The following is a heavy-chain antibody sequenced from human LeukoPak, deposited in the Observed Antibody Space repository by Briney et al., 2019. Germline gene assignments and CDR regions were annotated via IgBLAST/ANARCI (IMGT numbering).Heavy chain of an antibody. CDR2: IKSKTDGGTT. CDR1: GFTFSNAW. CDR3: TPTYYYGSGANY. Sequence: GGSLRLTCAASGFTFSNAWMSWVCQAPGKGLEWVGRIKSKTDGGTTDYAAPVKGRFTISRDDSKNTLYLQMNSLKTEDTAVYYCTPTYYYGSGANYWGQGTLVTVSS. V-gene: IGHV3-15*01. D-gene: IGHD3-10*01. J-gene: IGHJ4*02.